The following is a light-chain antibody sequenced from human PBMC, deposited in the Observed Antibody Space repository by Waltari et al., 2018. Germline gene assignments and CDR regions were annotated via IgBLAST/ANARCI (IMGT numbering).Light chain of an antibody. V-gene: IGKV3-11*01. J-gene: IGKJ4*01. CDR2: DAS. CDR3: QQRKYWPPLT. Sequence: VLTQSPATLSLSPGERATLSCRASQSVNSYLAWYQQKPGQAPRLLIYDASNRATGIPARFSGSGSGTDFTLTISSLESEDFAVYYCQQRKYWPPLTFGGGTKVEIK. CDR1: QSVNSY.